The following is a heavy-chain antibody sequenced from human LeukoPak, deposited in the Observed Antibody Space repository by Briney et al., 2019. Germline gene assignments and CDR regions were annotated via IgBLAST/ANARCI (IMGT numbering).Heavy chain of an antibody. Sequence: SETLSLTCSVSGGSISPYYWSWIRRPPGKGLEWIGCIFYSGITTYNPSLKSRVTISLDSSKNQFFLRLTSVTAADTAMYYCARAETLAAIYFDFWGQGSLVTVSS. CDR2: IFYSGIT. CDR3: ARAETLAAIYFDF. J-gene: IGHJ4*02. D-gene: IGHD6-25*01. CDR1: GGSISPYY. V-gene: IGHV4-59*01.